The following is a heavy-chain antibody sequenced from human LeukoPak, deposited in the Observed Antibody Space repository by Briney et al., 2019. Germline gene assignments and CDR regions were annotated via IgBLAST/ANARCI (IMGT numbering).Heavy chain of an antibody. CDR2: INHSGST. J-gene: IGHJ4*02. V-gene: IGHV4-34*01. D-gene: IGHD1-26*01. CDR1: GGSFSGYY. CDR3: ARLGGATSPFGY. Sequence: SETLSLTCAVYGGSFSGYYWSWIRQPPGKGLEWIGEINHSGSTNYNPSLKSRVTISVDTSKNQFSLNLSSVTAADTAIYYCARLGGATSPFGYWGQGTLVTVSS.